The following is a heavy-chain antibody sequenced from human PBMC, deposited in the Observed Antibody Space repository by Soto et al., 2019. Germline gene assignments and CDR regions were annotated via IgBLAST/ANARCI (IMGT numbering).Heavy chain of an antibody. J-gene: IGHJ4*02. Sequence: PSETLSLTCAVSGGSISSGGYSWSWIRQPPGKGLEWIGYIYHSGSTYYNPSLKSRVTISVDRSKNQFSLKLSSVTAADTAVYYCAISGHDSSGSFDYWGQGTLVTVSS. D-gene: IGHD3-22*01. V-gene: IGHV4-30-2*01. CDR2: IYHSGST. CDR3: AISGHDSSGSFDY. CDR1: GGSISSGGYS.